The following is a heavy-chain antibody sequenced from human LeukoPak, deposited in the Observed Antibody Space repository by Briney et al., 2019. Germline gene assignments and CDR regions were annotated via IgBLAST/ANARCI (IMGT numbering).Heavy chain of an antibody. J-gene: IGHJ4*02. Sequence: GGSLRLSCAASGFTFSDYYMSWIRQAPGKGLEWVSYISSSGSTIYYADSVKGRFTISRDNAKNSLYLQMNSLRAEDTAVYYCARDESPSELESFSGSYYFFDYWGQGTLVTVSS. D-gene: IGHD1-26*01. CDR1: GFTFSDYY. CDR3: ARDESPSELESFSGSYYFFDY. V-gene: IGHV3-11*04. CDR2: ISSSGSTI.